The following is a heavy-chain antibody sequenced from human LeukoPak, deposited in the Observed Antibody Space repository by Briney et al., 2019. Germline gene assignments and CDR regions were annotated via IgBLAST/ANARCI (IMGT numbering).Heavy chain of an antibody. CDR3: ARRYCSGGSCYFDY. CDR2: INSDGSST. CDR1: GFTFSSYE. D-gene: IGHD2-15*01. J-gene: IGHJ4*02. V-gene: IGHV3-74*01. Sequence: GGSLRLSCAASGFTFSSYEMNWVRQAPGKGLVWVSRINSDGSSTSYADSVKGRFTISRDNAKNTLYLQMNSLRAEDTAVYYCARRYCSGGSCYFDYWGQGTLVTVSS.